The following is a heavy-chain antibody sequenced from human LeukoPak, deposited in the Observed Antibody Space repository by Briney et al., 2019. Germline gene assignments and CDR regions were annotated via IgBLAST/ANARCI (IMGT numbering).Heavy chain of an antibody. Sequence: SVKVSCKASGGTFSSYAISWVRQAPGQGLEWMGGIIPIFGTANYAQKFQGRVTITADESTSTAYMGLSSLRSEDTAVYYCARDRLSGSYYNEPFDYWGQGTLVTVSS. D-gene: IGHD3-10*01. V-gene: IGHV1-69*01. CDR2: IIPIFGTA. J-gene: IGHJ4*02. CDR3: ARDRLSGSYYNEPFDY. CDR1: GGTFSSYA.